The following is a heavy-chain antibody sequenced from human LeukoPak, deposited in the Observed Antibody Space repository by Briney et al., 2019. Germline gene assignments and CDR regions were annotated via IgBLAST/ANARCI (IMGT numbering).Heavy chain of an antibody. D-gene: IGHD6-25*01. CDR1: GGSISSSDYY. CDR3: ARHHRSGYYEVDY. V-gene: IGHV4-39*01. J-gene: IGHJ4*02. CDR2: IYYSEST. Sequence: SETLSLTCTVSGGSISSSDYYWGWIRQPPGRGLEWIGAIYYSESTSYNPSLKSRVTMSVDTSKNQFSLKLSPVTAADTAVYYCARHHRSGYYEVDYWGQGTLVTVSS.